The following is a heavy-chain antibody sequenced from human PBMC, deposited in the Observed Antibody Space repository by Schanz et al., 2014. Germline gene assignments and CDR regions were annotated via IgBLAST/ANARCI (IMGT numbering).Heavy chain of an antibody. V-gene: IGHV3-30-3*01. D-gene: IGHD1-26*01. CDR1: GFTFSSYA. CDR2: ISNDGSIK. J-gene: IGHJ4*02. CDR3: ASPSGYSEYGTYFDV. Sequence: VQLLQFGGGVVQPGRSLRLSCAASGFTFSSYAMHWVRQAPGKGLEWVALISNDGSIKYYADSVEGRFTISRDNSRNTLYLQRNSLRTEDTAVYYCASPSGYSEYGTYFDVWGQGTLVTVSS.